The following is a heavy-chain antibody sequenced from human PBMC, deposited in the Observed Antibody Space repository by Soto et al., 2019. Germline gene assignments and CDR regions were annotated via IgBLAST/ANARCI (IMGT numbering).Heavy chain of an antibody. V-gene: IGHV4-39*01. CDR1: DASISSSNYY. CDR3: ARRDRFSFDY. J-gene: IGHJ4*02. D-gene: IGHD3-10*01. CDR2: ISSSGST. Sequence: TSETLSLTCTVSDASISSSNYYWGWIRQPPGKGLEWIGSISSSGSTYYKASLKSRVAMSVDTSKNQFSIKLTSVTAADTAVYYCARRDRFSFDYWGQGTLVTV.